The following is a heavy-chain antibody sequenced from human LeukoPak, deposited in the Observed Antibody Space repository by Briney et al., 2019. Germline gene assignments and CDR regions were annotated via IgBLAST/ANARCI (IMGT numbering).Heavy chain of an antibody. CDR1: GGSFSGYY. J-gene: IGHJ3*02. Sequence: SETLSLTCAVYGGSFSGYYWSWIRQPPGKGLEWIGEINHSGSTNYNPSLKSRVTISVDTSKNQFSLKLSSVTAADTAVYYCARGGYDTEEADAFDIWGQGTMVTVSS. D-gene: IGHD2-2*03. V-gene: IGHV4-34*01. CDR2: INHSGST. CDR3: ARGGYDTEEADAFDI.